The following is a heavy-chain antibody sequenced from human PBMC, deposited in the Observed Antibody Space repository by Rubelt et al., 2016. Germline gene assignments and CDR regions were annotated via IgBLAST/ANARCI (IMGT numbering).Heavy chain of an antibody. D-gene: IGHD6-19*01. CDR3: ARDMESIAVAGTNWFDP. J-gene: IGHJ5*02. CDR2: GGST. Sequence: GGSTYYNPSLKSRVTISVDTSKNQFSLKLSSVTAADTAVYYCARDMESIAVAGTNWFDPWGQGTLVTVSS. V-gene: IGHV4-39*07.